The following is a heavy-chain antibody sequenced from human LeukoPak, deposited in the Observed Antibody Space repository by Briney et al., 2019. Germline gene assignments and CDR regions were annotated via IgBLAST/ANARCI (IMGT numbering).Heavy chain of an antibody. CDR1: GGSISSSRHY. Sequence: SETLSLTCNVSGGSISSSRHYWGWVRQAPGKGLEWIGIIYYRGSTNYNPSLKSRVTMSVDTSKNQFSLKLSSVTAADTAVYYCAAKNWFDPRGQGTLVIVSS. CDR3: AAKNWFDP. V-gene: IGHV4-39*07. J-gene: IGHJ5*02. D-gene: IGHD2/OR15-2a*01. CDR2: IYYRGST.